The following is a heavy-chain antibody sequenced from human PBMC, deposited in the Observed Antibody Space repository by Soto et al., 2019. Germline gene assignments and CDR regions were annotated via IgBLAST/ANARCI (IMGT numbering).Heavy chain of an antibody. J-gene: IGHJ3*02. D-gene: IGHD5-18*01. CDR1: GFSLSTSGVG. Sequence: QITLKESGPTLVKPTQTLTLTCSFSGFSLSTSGVGVAWIRHPPGKALELLALIYWDDDKRYSPSLKSRLTITQASSKNQVVLTMTNMDPVDTDTYYCAHHSGHNYGLNAFDIWGQGTMVTVSS. CDR3: AHHSGHNYGLNAFDI. V-gene: IGHV2-5*02. CDR2: IYWDDDK.